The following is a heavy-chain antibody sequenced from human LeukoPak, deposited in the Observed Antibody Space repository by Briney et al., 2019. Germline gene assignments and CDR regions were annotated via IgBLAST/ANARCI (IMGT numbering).Heavy chain of an antibody. CDR2: INHSGST. J-gene: IGHJ6*02. Sequence: SETLSLTCAVYGGSFSGYYWSWIRQPPGKGLEWIGEINHSGSTNYNPSLKSRVTISVDTSKNQFSLKLSSVTAADTAVYYCARAYDRAMDVWGQGTTVTVSS. CDR1: GGSFSGYY. V-gene: IGHV4-34*01. D-gene: IGHD3-22*01. CDR3: ARAYDRAMDV.